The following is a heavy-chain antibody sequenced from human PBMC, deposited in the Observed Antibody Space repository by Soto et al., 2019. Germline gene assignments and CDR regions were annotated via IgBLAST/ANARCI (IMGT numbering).Heavy chain of an antibody. V-gene: IGHV1-69*01. D-gene: IGHD3-3*01. CDR1: GGTFSSYA. Sequence: QVQLVQSGAEVKKPGSSVKVSCKASGGTFSSYAISWVRQAPGQGLERMGGIIPIFGTANYAQKFQGRVTITADESTSTAYMELSSLRSEDTAVYYCARKLEMAANYYYYYGMDVWGQGTTVTVSS. J-gene: IGHJ6*02. CDR3: ARKLEMAANYYYYYGMDV. CDR2: IIPIFGTA.